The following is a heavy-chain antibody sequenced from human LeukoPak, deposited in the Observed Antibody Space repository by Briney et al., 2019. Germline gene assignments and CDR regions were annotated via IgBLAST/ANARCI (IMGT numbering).Heavy chain of an antibody. J-gene: IGHJ4*02. CDR2: IIPIFGTA. CDR1: GGTFSSYA. Sequence: ASVKVSCKASGGTFSSYAISWVRQAPGQGLEWMGGIIPIFGTANYAQKFQGRVTITTDESTSTAYMELSSLRSEDTAVYYCARERLAARRTPSFDYWGQGTLVTVSS. D-gene: IGHD6-6*01. CDR3: ARERLAARRTPSFDY. V-gene: IGHV1-69*05.